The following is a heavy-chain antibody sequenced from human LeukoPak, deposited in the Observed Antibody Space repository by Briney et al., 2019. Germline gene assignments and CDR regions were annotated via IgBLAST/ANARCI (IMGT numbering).Heavy chain of an antibody. V-gene: IGHV3-23*01. Sequence: GGSLGLSCAASGFTFSSHAMTWFRQAPEKGLEWVSSIYGSGDDTFYADSVRGRFTISRDNSKNTLYLQLNSLRADDSAIYYCAKDRTIAPLAYWYFDVWGRGTPVTVSS. CDR1: GFTFSSHA. D-gene: IGHD1-14*01. CDR3: AKDRTIAPLAYWYFDV. CDR2: IYGSGDDT. J-gene: IGHJ2*01.